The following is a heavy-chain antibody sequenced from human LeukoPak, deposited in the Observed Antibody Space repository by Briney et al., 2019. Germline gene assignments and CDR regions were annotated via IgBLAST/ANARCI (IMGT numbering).Heavy chain of an antibody. CDR2: IYTSGST. CDR3: AREATYYYDSSGYPTLWRAFDI. J-gene: IGHJ3*02. V-gene: IGHV4-4*07. CDR1: GGSISSYY. D-gene: IGHD3-22*01. Sequence: PXETLSLTCTVSGGSISSYYWSWIRQPAGKGLEWIGRIYTSGSTNYNPSLKSRVTMSVDTSKNQFSLKLSSVTAADTAVYYCAREATYYYDSSGYPTLWRAFDIWGQGTMVTVSS.